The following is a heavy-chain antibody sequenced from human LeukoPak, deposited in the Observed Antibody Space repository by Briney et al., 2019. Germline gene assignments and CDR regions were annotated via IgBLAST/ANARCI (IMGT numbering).Heavy chain of an antibody. Sequence: SQTLSLTCTVSGGSISSGDYYWSWIRQPPGKGLEWIVYIYSSGTTTYSPSLKSRLIISPDTSKYQFSLKLRSVTAADTAVYFCARVPGGSPGDDAFDIWGQGTMVTVS. CDR2: IYSSGTT. CDR3: ARVPGGSPGDDAFDI. CDR1: GGSISSGDYY. V-gene: IGHV4-30-4*01. D-gene: IGHD1-26*01. J-gene: IGHJ3*02.